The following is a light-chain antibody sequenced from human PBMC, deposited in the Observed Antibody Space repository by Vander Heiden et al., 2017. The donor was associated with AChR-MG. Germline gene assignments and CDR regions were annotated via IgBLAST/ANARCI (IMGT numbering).Light chain of an antibody. CDR2: YVS. CDR3: CSYAGSYTWV. CDR1: SSDVGNYNF. J-gene: IGLJ3*02. Sequence: QSVLTQPRSGSGSPGQSVTISCTGTSSDVGNYNFVAWFQQHTDKAPKVMIYYVSQRPSGVPERFSGSKSDNTASLTISWLQAEDEADYYCCSYAGSYTWVFGGGTKLTVL. V-gene: IGLV2-11*01.